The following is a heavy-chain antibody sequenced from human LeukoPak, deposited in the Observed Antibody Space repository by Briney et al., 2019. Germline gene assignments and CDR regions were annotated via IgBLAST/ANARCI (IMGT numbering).Heavy chain of an antibody. J-gene: IGHJ5*02. CDR1: GGSISSYY. D-gene: IGHD3-22*01. CDR2: IYTSGST. CDR3: AGEGMGYYDSSGPEDWFDP. Sequence: PSETLSLTCTVSGGSISSYYWSWIRQPAGKGLEWIGRIYTSGSTNYNPSLKSRVTMSVDTSKNQFSLKLSSVTAAGTAVYYCAGEGMGYYDSSGPEDWFDPWGQGTLVTVSS. V-gene: IGHV4-4*07.